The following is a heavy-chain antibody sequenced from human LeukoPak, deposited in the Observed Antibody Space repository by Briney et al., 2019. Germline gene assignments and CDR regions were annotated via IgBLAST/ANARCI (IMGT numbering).Heavy chain of an antibody. V-gene: IGHV4-59*08. CDR2: IYYGGST. J-gene: IGHJ3*02. Sequence: SETLSLTCTVSGGSISSYYWSWIRQPPGKGLEWIGYIYYGGSTNYNPSLKSRVTISVDTSKNQFSLKLSSVTAADTAVYYCARRNGGGSYVWGSYRYAFDIWGQGTMVTVSS. CDR1: GGSISSYY. CDR3: ARRNGGGSYVWGSYRYAFDI. D-gene: IGHD3-16*02.